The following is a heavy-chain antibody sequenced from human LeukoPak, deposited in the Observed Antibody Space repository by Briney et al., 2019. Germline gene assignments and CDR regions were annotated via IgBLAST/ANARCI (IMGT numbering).Heavy chain of an antibody. Sequence: GGSLRLSCAASGFTFSSYAMRWVRQAPGKGLEWVSAISGSGGSTYYADSVKGRFTISRDNSKNTLYLQMNSLRAEDTAVYYCAKAFYDYSNYYFDYWGQGTLVTVSS. CDR2: ISGSGGST. J-gene: IGHJ4*02. V-gene: IGHV3-23*01. CDR1: GFTFSSYA. CDR3: AKAFYDYSNYYFDY. D-gene: IGHD4-11*01.